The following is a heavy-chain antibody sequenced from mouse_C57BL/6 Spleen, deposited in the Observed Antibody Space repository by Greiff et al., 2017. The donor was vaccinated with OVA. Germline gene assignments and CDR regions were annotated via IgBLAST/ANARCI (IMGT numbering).Heavy chain of an antibody. Sequence: VQLQQSGAELVKPGASVKLSCKASGYTFTSYWMHWVKQRPGRGLEWIGRIDPNSGGTKYNEKFKSKATLTVDKPSSTAYMQLSSLTSEDSAVYYCARYYYGSSYDYYAMDYWGQGTSVTVSS. CDR1: GYTFTSYW. D-gene: IGHD1-1*01. J-gene: IGHJ4*01. V-gene: IGHV1-72*01. CDR3: ARYYYGSSYDYYAMDY. CDR2: IDPNSGGT.